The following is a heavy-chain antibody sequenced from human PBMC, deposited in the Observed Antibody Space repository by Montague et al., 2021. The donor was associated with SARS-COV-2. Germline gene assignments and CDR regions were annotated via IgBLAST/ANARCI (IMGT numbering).Heavy chain of an antibody. D-gene: IGHD3-22*01. J-gene: IGHJ4*02. CDR3: ARVDSSGPGEY. CDR2: ISDSGST. V-gene: IGHV4-59*12. Sequence: SETLSLTCTVSGGSLNNYFWSWIRQPPGKGLEWVGYISDSGSTKYNPSLQSRVAISVHTARNQFSLKLLSVTAADTAFYYCARVDSSGPGEYWGQGILVSVPS. CDR1: GGSLNNYF.